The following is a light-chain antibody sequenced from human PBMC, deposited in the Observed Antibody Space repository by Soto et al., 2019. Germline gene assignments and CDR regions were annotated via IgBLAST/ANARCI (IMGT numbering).Light chain of an antibody. CDR1: TSNIGSNY. CDR2: TDN. Sequence: QSVLTQPPSASGTPGQRVTISCSGSTSNIGSNYVYWYQHLPGTAPKLLIYTDNQRPSGVPDRFSGSKSGTSASVAISGLRYEDEADYFCAAWDDNLLGYWVFGGGTNLTVL. CDR3: AAWDDNLLGYWV. J-gene: IGLJ2*01. V-gene: IGLV1-47*02.